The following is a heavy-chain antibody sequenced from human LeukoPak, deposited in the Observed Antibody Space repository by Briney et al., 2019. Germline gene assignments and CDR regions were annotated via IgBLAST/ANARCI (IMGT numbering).Heavy chain of an antibody. Sequence: PGGSLRLSCATSGFTFSSYAMHWVRQAPGKGLEWVAIISYDGSNKYYADSVKGRFTISRDNSKNTLYLQMNSLRAEDTAVYYCAREIAVAGTQDAFDIWGQETMVTVSS. D-gene: IGHD6-19*01. CDR2: ISYDGSNK. CDR1: GFTFSSYA. V-gene: IGHV3-30*14. CDR3: AREIAVAGTQDAFDI. J-gene: IGHJ3*02.